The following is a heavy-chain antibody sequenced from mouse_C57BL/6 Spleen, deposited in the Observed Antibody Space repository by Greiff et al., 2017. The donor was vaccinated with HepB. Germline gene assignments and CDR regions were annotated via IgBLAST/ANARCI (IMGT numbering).Heavy chain of an antibody. CDR3: TVSPFAY. CDR2: IRSKSDNYAT. Sequence: EVKLMESGGGLVQPGGSMKLSCVASGFTFSNYWMNWVRQSPEKGLEWVAQIRSKSDNYATHYAESVKGRFTISRDDSKSSVYLQMNNLRAEDTGIYYCTVSPFAYWGQGTLVTVSA. J-gene: IGHJ3*01. CDR1: GFTFSNYW. V-gene: IGHV6-3*01.